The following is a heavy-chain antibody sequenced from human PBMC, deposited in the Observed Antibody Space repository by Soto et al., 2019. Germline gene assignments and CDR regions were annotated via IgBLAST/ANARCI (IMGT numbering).Heavy chain of an antibody. CDR3: ARGRPSGYGDPDFHSVDY. J-gene: IGHJ4*02. CDR2: ISAYNGNT. D-gene: IGHD4-17*01. Sequence: ASVKVSCKASGYTFTSYGISWVRQAPGQGLEWMGWISAYNGNTNYAQKLQGRVTMTTDASTSTAYMELRSLRSDDTAVYYCARGRPSGYGDPDFHSVDYWGQGTLVTVSS. V-gene: IGHV1-18*04. CDR1: GYTFTSYG.